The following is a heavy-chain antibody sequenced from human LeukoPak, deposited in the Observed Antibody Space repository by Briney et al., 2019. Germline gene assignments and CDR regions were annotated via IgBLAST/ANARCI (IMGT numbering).Heavy chain of an antibody. J-gene: IGHJ3*02. D-gene: IGHD3-10*01. V-gene: IGHV3-21*01. CDR3: ARDRYWFGELTPGTHAFDI. CDR2: ISSSSSYI. Sequence: GGSLRLSCAASGFTFSSYSMNWVRQAPGKGLEWVSSISSSSSYIYYADSVKGRFTISRDNAKNSLYLQMNSLRAEDTAVYYCARDRYWFGELTPGTHAFDIWGQGTMVTVSS. CDR1: GFTFSSYS.